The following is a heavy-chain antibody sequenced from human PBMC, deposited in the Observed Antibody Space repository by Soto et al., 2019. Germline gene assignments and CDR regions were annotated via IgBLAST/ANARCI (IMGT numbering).Heavy chain of an antibody. J-gene: IGHJ6*02. Sequence: SVKVSCKAPGGTFSSYAISWVRQAPGQGLEWMGGIIPIFGTANYAQKFQGRVTITADESTSTAYMELSSLRSEDTAVYYCASPIAAAGPNYGMDVWGQGTTVTVSS. D-gene: IGHD6-13*01. CDR3: ASPIAAAGPNYGMDV. CDR2: IIPIFGTA. CDR1: GGTFSSYA. V-gene: IGHV1-69*13.